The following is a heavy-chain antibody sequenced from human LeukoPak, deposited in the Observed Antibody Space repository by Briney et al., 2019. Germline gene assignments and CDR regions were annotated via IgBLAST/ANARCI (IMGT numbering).Heavy chain of an antibody. Sequence: ASVKVSCKASGYTFTGYYMHWVRQAPGQGLEWMGWISAYNGNTNYAQKLQGRVTMTTDTSTSTAYMELRSLRSDDTAVYYCARALVTGEYDYWGQGTLVTVSS. J-gene: IGHJ4*02. CDR3: ARALVTGEYDY. CDR1: GYTFTGYY. CDR2: ISAYNGNT. V-gene: IGHV1-18*04. D-gene: IGHD2-21*02.